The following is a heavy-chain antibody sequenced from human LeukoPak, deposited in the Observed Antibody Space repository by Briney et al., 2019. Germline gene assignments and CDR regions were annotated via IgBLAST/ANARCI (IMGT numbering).Heavy chain of an antibody. V-gene: IGHV1-8*03. CDR2: MNPNSGNT. CDR3: ARSAFQGGWFDP. Sequence: ASVKVSCKASGYTFTSYGINWVRQAIGQGLEWMGWMNPNSGNTGYAQKFQGRVTITRNTSISTAYMELSSLRSEDTAVYYCARSAFQGGWFDPWGQGTLVTVSS. CDR1: GYTFTSYG. J-gene: IGHJ5*02. D-gene: IGHD2-21*01.